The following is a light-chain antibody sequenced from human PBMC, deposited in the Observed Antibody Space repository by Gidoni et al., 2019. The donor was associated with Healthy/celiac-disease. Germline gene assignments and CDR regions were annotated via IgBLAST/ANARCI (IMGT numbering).Light chain of an antibody. CDR1: SSNIGAGYD. Sequence: QSVLTQPPSVSGAPGQRVTISCTGSSSNIGAGYDVHWYQQLPVTAPKLLIYGNSNRPSGVPDRFSGSKSGTSASLAITGLQAEDEADYYCQSYDSSLSGWVFGGGTKLTV. J-gene: IGLJ3*02. CDR2: GNS. CDR3: QSYDSSLSGWV. V-gene: IGLV1-40*01.